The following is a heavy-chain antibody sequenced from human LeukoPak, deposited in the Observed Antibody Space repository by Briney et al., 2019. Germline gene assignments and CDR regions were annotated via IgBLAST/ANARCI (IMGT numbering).Heavy chain of an antibody. V-gene: IGHV3-66*01. Sequence: PGGSLRLSCAASGFTVSSNYMSWVRQATGKGLEWVSVIYTGGSTYYADSVKGRFTISRDNSKNTLYLHMNSLRVEDTAVYYCARGWSGPLPDVWGQGTTVTVSS. D-gene: IGHD3-3*01. CDR3: ARGWSGPLPDV. CDR1: GFTVSSNY. CDR2: IYTGGST. J-gene: IGHJ6*02.